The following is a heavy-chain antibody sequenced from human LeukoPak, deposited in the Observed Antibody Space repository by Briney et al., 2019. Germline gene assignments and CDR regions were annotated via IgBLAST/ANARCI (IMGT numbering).Heavy chain of an antibody. J-gene: IGHJ4*02. CDR3: ARDYYDSSASATFDY. D-gene: IGHD3-16*01. CDR2: IASDTTYI. Sequence: GGSLRLSCEASGFTFDTYTVNWVRQAPGKGLEWVSSIASDTTYIKYADSVKGRFTVSRGNAKNSVFLEMKSLRADDTATYFCARDYYDSSASATFDYWGRGTLVTVSS. CDR1: GFTFDTYT. V-gene: IGHV3-21*06.